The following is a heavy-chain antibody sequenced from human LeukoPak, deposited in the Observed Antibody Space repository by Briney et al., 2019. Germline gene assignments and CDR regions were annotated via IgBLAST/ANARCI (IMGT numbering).Heavy chain of an antibody. V-gene: IGHV1-69*04. Sequence: ASVKVSCKASGGTFSSYAISWVRQAPGQXXXXXXRIIPILGIANYAQKFXXXVTXTADKSTSTAYMELSSLRSEDTAVYYCASCGSGIQGSWFDPWGQGTLVTVSS. CDR3: ASCGSGIQGSWFDP. J-gene: IGHJ5*02. CDR1: GGTFSSYA. D-gene: IGHD3-10*01. CDR2: IIPILGIA.